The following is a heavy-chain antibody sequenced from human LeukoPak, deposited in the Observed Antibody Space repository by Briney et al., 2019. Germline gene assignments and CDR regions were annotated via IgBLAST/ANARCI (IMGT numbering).Heavy chain of an antibody. Sequence: GGSLRLSCAASGFTFSSYAMNWVRQAPGKGLEWVSSISESGGTTDYADSVKGRFTISRDNAKNSLYLQMNSLRAEDTAVYYCARDKWLRTNYFDYWGQGTLVTVSS. CDR2: ISESGGTT. CDR3: ARDKWLRTNYFDY. J-gene: IGHJ4*02. CDR1: GFTFSSYA. D-gene: IGHD5-12*01. V-gene: IGHV3-23*01.